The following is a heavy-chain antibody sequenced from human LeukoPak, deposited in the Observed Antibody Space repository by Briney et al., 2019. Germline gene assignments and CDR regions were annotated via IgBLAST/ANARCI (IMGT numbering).Heavy chain of an antibody. CDR3: ASGFSGNVGGTIDY. Sequence: GGSLRLSCAASGFTFSNHGMNLVRQAPGKGLEWVSYISSSGSTIYYADSVKGRFTISRDNAKNSLYLQMNSLRAEDTAVYYCASGFSGNVGGTIDYWGQGTLVTVSS. D-gene: IGHD1-26*01. CDR2: ISSSGSTI. J-gene: IGHJ4*02. CDR1: GFTFSNHG. V-gene: IGHV3-48*04.